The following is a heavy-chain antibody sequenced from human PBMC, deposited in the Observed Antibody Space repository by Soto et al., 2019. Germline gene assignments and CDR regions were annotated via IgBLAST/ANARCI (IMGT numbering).Heavy chain of an antibody. D-gene: IGHD2-21*02. CDR3: AKAVPPFVVVTASDY. Sequence: SLRLSCASSGFTFRNFGMHWVRQAPGKGLEWVAVISCDGTNKYYADSVKGRFTISRDNSKNTLYLQINSLRAEDTAVYYCAKAVPPFVVVTASDYWGQGTLVTVYS. CDR1: GFTFRNFG. J-gene: IGHJ4*02. CDR2: ISCDGTNK. V-gene: IGHV3-30*18.